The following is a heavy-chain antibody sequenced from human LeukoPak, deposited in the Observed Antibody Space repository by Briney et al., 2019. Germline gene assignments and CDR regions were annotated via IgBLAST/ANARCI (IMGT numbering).Heavy chain of an antibody. V-gene: IGHV4-39*07. D-gene: IGHD4-11*01. J-gene: IGHJ1*01. Sequence: SETLSLTCTVSSVSVSRSSYYWGWIRQPPGKGLEWIGTISYSAATYYNPSLKSRVSISIDTSKNHFSLQLSSVIAADTAVYYCARVREYYSDFNFHNWGQGTLVTVSS. CDR1: SVSVSRSSYY. CDR3: ARVREYYSDFNFHN. CDR2: ISYSAAT.